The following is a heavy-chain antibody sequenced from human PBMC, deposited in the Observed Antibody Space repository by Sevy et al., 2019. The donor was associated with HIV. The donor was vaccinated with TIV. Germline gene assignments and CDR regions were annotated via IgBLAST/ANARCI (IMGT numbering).Heavy chain of an antibody. CDR3: ARESHYDSNPAP. D-gene: IGHD3-3*01. Sequence: ASVKVSCKASGGTFSSYAISWVRQAPGQGLEWMGGIIPIFGTANYAQKFQGRVTITADESTSTAYMELSSLRSEDTAMYYCARESHYDSNPAPWGQGTLVTVSS. CDR2: IIPIFGTA. CDR1: GGTFSSYA. J-gene: IGHJ5*02. V-gene: IGHV1-69*13.